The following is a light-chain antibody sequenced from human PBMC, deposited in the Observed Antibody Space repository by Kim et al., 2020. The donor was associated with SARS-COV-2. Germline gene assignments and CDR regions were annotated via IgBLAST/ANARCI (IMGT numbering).Light chain of an antibody. Sequence: GQSITISCTGSSSDVGGYDHVSWYQQHPDKVPKLMIYNVNKRPSGVSSRFSGSKSGNTASLTISGLQAEDEADYYCSSYATSTTWVFGGGTKVTVL. CDR3: SSYATSTTWV. CDR1: SSDVGGYDH. J-gene: IGLJ3*02. V-gene: IGLV2-14*03. CDR2: NVN.